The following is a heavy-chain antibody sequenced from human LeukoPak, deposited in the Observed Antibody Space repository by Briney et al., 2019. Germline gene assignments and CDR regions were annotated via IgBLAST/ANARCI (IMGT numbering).Heavy chain of an antibody. V-gene: IGHV1-58*02. CDR3: AANPYYYDSSGYLDY. J-gene: IGHJ4*02. D-gene: IGHD3-22*01. CDR2: IVVGSGNT. CDR1: GFTFTISA. Sequence: SVTVSCKASGFTFTISAMQWVRQARGQRREWIGWIVVGSGNTNYAQKFQERVTITRDISTSTAYMELSSLRSEDTAVYYCAANPYYYDSSGYLDYWGQGTLVTVSS.